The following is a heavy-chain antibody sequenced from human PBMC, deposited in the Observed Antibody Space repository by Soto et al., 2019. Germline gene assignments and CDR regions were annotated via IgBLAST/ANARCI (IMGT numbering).Heavy chain of an antibody. CDR2: INAGNGNT. D-gene: IGHD2-8*01. V-gene: IGHV1-3*01. Sequence: ASVKVSCKASGYTFTSYAMHWVRQAPGQRLEWMGWINAGNGNTNYSQKFQDRVTITRDTSTGTAYMELRSLTSEDTAIYYCAKNGQPPYYYYGLDVWGQGTKVTVSS. CDR1: GYTFTSYA. CDR3: AKNGQPPYYYYGLDV. J-gene: IGHJ6*02.